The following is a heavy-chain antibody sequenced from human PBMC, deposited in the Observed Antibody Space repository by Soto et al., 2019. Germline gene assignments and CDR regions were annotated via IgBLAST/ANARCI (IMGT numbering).Heavy chain of an antibody. Sequence: QVQLVQSGAEVMQPGSSVRVSCKVSGGTFSTYAISWVRQAPGQGLEWMGGIIPIFGTADYAQKLQGRVTITADESTTTAYMEMSSLRSEDTAVYFCARDKDRVQLGGNYYYGMDVWGQGTTVTVSS. CDR2: IIPIFGTA. CDR1: GGTFSTYA. CDR3: ARDKDRVQLGGNYYYGMDV. J-gene: IGHJ6*02. D-gene: IGHD1-1*01. V-gene: IGHV1-69*12.